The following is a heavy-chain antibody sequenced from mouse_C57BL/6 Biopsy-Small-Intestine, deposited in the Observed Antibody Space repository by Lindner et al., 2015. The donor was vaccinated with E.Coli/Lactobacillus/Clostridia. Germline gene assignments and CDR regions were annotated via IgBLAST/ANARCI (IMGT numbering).Heavy chain of an antibody. Sequence: QLQESGAELVRPGTSVKVSCKASGYALTNYLIEWVKQRPGQGLEWIGLINPGSGGTNYNEKFEGKATLTADKSSSTAYMHLSSLTSEDSAVYFCARGAGSFDYWGQGTTLTVS. V-gene: IGHV1-54*01. CDR3: ARGAGSFDY. J-gene: IGHJ2*01. D-gene: IGHD3-3*01. CDR1: GYALTNYL. CDR2: INPGSGGT.